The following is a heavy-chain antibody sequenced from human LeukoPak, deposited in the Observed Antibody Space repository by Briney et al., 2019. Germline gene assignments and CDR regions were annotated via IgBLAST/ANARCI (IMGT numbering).Heavy chain of an antibody. D-gene: IGHD5-12*01. Sequence: SETLSLTCSVSGGSISSYYWSWIRQPPGKGLEWLAFIYTDGSTNYNPSLKSRVTISVDTSSNQFSLKLSSVTAADTAVYFCAKTGNGYDPLYYYYYMDVWGKGTTVTVSS. CDR1: GGSISSYY. CDR3: AKTGNGYDPLYYYYYMDV. CDR2: IYTDGST. J-gene: IGHJ6*03. V-gene: IGHV4-4*09.